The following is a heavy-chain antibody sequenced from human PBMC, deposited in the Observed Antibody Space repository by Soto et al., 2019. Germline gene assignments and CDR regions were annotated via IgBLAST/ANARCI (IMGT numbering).Heavy chain of an antibody. CDR1: GSRFTSYW. CDR2: IYLGDSNT. V-gene: IGHV5-51*01. J-gene: IGHJ4*02. D-gene: IGHD2-2*02. Sequence: GESLKSSCKGSGSRFTSYWIGWVRQIPGTGLEWMGIIYLGDSNTRYSPSFQRQVTISADKSISTAYLQWSSLKASETAIYYCARQEYCSSTSCYTVDSWGQGTLVTVSS. CDR3: ARQEYCSSTSCYTVDS.